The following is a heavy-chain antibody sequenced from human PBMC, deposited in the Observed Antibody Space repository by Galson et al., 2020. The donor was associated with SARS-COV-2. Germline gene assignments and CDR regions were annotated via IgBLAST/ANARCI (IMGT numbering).Heavy chain of an antibody. CDR2: ISGSGGST. CDR3: AKDGHTDSIITMIVVVITGAFDY. D-gene: IGHD3-22*01. J-gene: IGHJ4*02. V-gene: IGHV3-23*01. Sequence: GGSLRLSCAASGFTFSSYAMSWVRQAPGKGLEWVSAISGSGGSTYYADSVKGRFTISRDNSKNTLYLQMNSLRAEDTAVYYCAKDGHTDSIITMIVVVITGAFDYWGQGTLVTVSS. CDR1: GFTFSSYA.